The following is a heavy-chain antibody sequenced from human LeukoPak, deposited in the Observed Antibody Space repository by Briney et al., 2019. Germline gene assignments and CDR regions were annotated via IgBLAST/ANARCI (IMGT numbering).Heavy chain of an antibody. D-gene: IGHD6-19*01. Sequence: ASVKVSCKTSGYTFTTCAVHWVRQAPGQRLEWMGWIHADSGITKYSQKLQGRVAIARDTSASTIYMELTSLRIEDTAVYFCTIGLAGDWDAFDIWGLGTMVTVSS. J-gene: IGHJ3*02. CDR3: TIGLAGDWDAFDI. CDR1: GYTFTTCA. V-gene: IGHV1-3*01. CDR2: IHADSGIT.